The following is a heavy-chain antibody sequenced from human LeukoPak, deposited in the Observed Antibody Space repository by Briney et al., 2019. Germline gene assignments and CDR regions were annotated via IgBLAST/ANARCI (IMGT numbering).Heavy chain of an antibody. CDR3: ARGGTIAAAEYFQH. CDR2: INPNSGGT. Sequence: ASVKVSCKASGYTLTGYYLHWVRQAPGQGLEWMGWINPNSGGTNYAQKFQGRVTMTRDTSISTAYMELSRLRSDGTAVYYCARGGTIAAAEYFQHWGQGTLVTVSS. V-gene: IGHV1-2*02. D-gene: IGHD6-13*01. CDR1: GYTLTGYY. J-gene: IGHJ1*01.